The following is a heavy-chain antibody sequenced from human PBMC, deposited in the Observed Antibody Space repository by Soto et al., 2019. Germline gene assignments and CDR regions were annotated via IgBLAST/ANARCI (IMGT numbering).Heavy chain of an antibody. V-gene: IGHV1-18*01. CDR3: ARSQSGDYEGCGY. Sequence: QVQLVQSGAEVKKPGASVKVSCKASGYTFTNYGINWVRQAPGQGLEWMGWISASNGNTNYAQRVQARVTMTTDTSTSTAYMELRSLRSDDTAVYYCARSQSGDYEGCGYWGQGTLVTVSS. D-gene: IGHD4-17*01. CDR1: GYTFTNYG. J-gene: IGHJ4*02. CDR2: ISASNGNT.